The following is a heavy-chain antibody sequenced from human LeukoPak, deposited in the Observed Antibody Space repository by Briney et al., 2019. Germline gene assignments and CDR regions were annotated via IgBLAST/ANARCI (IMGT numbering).Heavy chain of an antibody. V-gene: IGHV1-46*01. D-gene: IGHD5-24*01. J-gene: IGHJ3*02. Sequence: ASVKVSCKASGYTFTKSYIQWVRQAPGQRLEWMGLINPGGDNTNYAQNFQGRVTMTSDTSTRTVYMELSSLRSEDTAIYYCARIRDGYNDAYDIWGQGTVVTVPS. CDR2: INPGGDNT. CDR3: ARIRDGYNDAYDI. CDR1: GYTFTKSY.